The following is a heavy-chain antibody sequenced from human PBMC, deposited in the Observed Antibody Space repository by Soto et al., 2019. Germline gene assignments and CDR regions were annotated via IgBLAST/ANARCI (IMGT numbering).Heavy chain of an antibody. V-gene: IGHV4-61*01. D-gene: IGHD2-2*01. J-gene: IGHJ5*02. Sequence: PSETLSLTCTVSGGSVSSGSYYWSWIRQPPGKGLERIGYIYYSGSTNYNPSLKSRVTISVDTSKNQFSLKLSSVTAADTAVYYCARQTQRYCSSTSCVSWFDPWGQGTLVTVSS. CDR1: GGSVSSGSYY. CDR3: ARQTQRYCSSTSCVSWFDP. CDR2: IYYSGST.